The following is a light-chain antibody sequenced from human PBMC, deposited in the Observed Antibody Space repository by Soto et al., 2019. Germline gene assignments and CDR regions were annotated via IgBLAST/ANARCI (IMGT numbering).Light chain of an antibody. V-gene: IGKV1-39*01. CDR3: QQSYSTLYT. Sequence: DIKMTQSPSSLSASVGDRVTITCRASQSISSYLNWYQQKPGKAPKLLIYAASSLQSGVPSRFSGSGSGTDFTLTISSLQPEDFATYYCQQSYSTLYTFGRGTKLEIK. CDR2: AAS. CDR1: QSISSY. J-gene: IGKJ2*01.